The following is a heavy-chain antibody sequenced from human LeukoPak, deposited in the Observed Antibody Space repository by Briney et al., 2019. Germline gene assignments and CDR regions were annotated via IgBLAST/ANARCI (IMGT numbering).Heavy chain of an antibody. J-gene: IGHJ4*02. CDR2: MYSSGST. V-gene: IGHV4-59*01. CDR1: HGSISSYS. Sequence: SETLSLTCTVSHGSISSYSWSWIRQTPEKGLEWIGYMYSSGSTNYNPSLKSRVTISVDTAKNQFSLKLRSVTAADTAVYYCARERTLTSCYDYWGQGTLVTVSS. D-gene: IGHD2-15*01. CDR3: ARERTLTSCYDY.